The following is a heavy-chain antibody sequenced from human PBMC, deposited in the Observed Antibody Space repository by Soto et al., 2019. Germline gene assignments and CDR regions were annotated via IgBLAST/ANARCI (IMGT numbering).Heavy chain of an antibody. D-gene: IGHD6-13*01. CDR2: INPNSGGT. V-gene: IGHV1-2*02. Sequence: ASVKVSCKASGYTFTGYYMHWVRQAPGQGLEWMGFINPNSGGTNYAQKFQGSVTMTRDTSISTAYMELSRLRSDDTAVYYCARSPYSSSWYLNWFDXWGQGTLVTVSX. CDR1: GYTFTGYY. CDR3: ARSPYSSSWYLNWFDX. J-gene: IGHJ5*02.